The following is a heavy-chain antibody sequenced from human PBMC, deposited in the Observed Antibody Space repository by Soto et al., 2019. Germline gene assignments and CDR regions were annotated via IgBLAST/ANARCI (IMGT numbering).Heavy chain of an antibody. D-gene: IGHD3-22*01. CDR1: GGSVSSTQW. Sequence: SETLSLTCAVSGGSVSSTQWWTWVRQAPGKGLEWLGEIYHVGSTKYNPSLKSRVTMSVDTSKNQFSLKLNSVTAADTAVYYCARGPSGSGFPYFDSWGQGNLVTVSS. V-gene: IGHV4-4*02. CDR3: ARGPSGSGFPYFDS. J-gene: IGHJ4*02. CDR2: IYHVGST.